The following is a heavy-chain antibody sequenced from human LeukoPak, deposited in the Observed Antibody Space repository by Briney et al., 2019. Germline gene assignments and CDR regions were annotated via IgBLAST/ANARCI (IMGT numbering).Heavy chain of an antibody. Sequence: PGGSLRLSCAASGFTFSSYAMSWVRQAPGKGLEWVANIKQDGSEKDYVDSVKGRFTISRDNAKNSLYLQMNSLRAEDTAVYYCARVPPTVGSSDIWGHGTRVTVSS. V-gene: IGHV3-7*01. CDR1: GFTFSSYA. CDR3: ARVPPTVGSSDI. J-gene: IGHJ3*02. CDR2: IKQDGSEK.